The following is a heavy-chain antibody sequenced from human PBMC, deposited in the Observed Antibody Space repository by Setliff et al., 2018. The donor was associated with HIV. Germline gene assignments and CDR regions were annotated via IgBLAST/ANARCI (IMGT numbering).Heavy chain of an antibody. CDR3: ARLHYYDRSGLTVGAFDI. J-gene: IGHJ3*02. CDR2: IYYSGST. V-gene: IGHV4-59*08. D-gene: IGHD3-22*01. Sequence: SETLSLTCTVSGGSISSYYWSWIRQPPGKGLEWIGYIYYSGSTNYNPSLKSRVTISVDTSKNQFSLKLSSVTAADTAVYYCARLHYYDRSGLTVGAFDIWGQGTMVTVS. CDR1: GGSISSYY.